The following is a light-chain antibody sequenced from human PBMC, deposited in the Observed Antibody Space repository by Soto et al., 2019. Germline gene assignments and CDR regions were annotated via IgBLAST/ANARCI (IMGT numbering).Light chain of an antibody. CDR1: QSVSSSY. V-gene: IGKV3-20*01. J-gene: IGKJ4*01. Sequence: EIVLTQSPGTLSLSPGETATLSCRASQSVSSSYLVRYQQKPGQAPRHLIYGASSRATVIQDKFTGSGSGTDFSLTISRLEAEYFASYYCCQYDSSPLPFGGGTEVEIK. CDR2: GAS. CDR3: CQYDSSPLP.